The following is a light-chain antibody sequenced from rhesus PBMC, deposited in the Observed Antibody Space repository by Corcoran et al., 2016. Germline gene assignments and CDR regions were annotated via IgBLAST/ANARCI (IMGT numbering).Light chain of an antibody. Sequence: QVILTQSPATLSLPPGERATLSCRASQSVSSNLAWYQQKPGQAPKLLIYDAFSRATGVPDRFSGSGSGTEFTLTISSLEPEDVGVYYCQQYNNWKTFGQGAKVEIK. V-gene: IGKV3-53*02. CDR2: DAF. J-gene: IGKJ1*01. CDR3: QQYNNWKT. CDR1: QSVSSN.